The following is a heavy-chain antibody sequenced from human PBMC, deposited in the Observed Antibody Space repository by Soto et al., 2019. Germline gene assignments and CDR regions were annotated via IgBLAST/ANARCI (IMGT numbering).Heavy chain of an antibody. Sequence: EVQLVESGGGLVKPGGSLRLSCAASGFTFSSYSMNWVRQAPGKGLEWVSSISHSSSYIYYADSVKGRFTISRDNAKNSLYRQMNSLRAEDTAVYYCARGTAAYFDYWGQGTLVTVSS. CDR3: ARGTAAYFDY. V-gene: IGHV3-21*01. CDR2: ISHSSSYI. J-gene: IGHJ4*02. D-gene: IGHD4-17*01. CDR1: GFTFSSYS.